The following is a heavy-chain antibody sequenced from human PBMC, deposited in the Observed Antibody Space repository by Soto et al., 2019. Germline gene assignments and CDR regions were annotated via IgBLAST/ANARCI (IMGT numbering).Heavy chain of an antibody. Sequence: GGSLRLSCAVSGFTFSDYWMSWVRQAPGKGLEWVANIKQDGNEKYYVDSVKGRFTISRDNAKNSLYLQMNSLRAEDTAVYYCARDYYRFNSGYGFSMDVWGQGTTVTVSS. CDR2: IKQDGNEK. V-gene: IGHV3-7*01. CDR3: ARDYYRFNSGYGFSMDV. J-gene: IGHJ6*02. CDR1: GFTFSDYW. D-gene: IGHD5-12*01.